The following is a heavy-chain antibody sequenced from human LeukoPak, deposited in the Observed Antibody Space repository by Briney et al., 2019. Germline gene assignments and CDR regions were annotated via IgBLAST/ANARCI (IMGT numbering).Heavy chain of an antibody. CDR1: GFTFTSYA. CDR3: AKDLLAVAGTSGSFDY. J-gene: IGHJ4*02. Sequence: GGSLRLSCAASGFTFTSYAMSWVRQAPGKGPEWVSGISESGGSTYYVDSVKGRFTISRDNSKNTLYLQMNSLRAEDTSVYYCAKDLLAVAGTSGSFDYWGQGTLVTVSS. CDR2: ISESGGST. V-gene: IGHV3-23*01. D-gene: IGHD6-19*01.